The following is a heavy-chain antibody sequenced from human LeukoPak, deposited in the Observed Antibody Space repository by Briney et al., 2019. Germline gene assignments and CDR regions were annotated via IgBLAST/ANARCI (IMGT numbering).Heavy chain of an antibody. CDR3: ARDAGRAGDAFDI. CDR2: IKKDGSEK. V-gene: IGHV3-7*03. D-gene: IGHD1-26*01. CDR1: GFTSRSYW. J-gene: IGHJ3*02. Sequence: GRTLRLSCAASGFTSRSYWMSRVRQAPGQGLEWVASIKKDGSEKYYVDSVNGRFTVSRDNAKNSLYLQMNSLRVEDTAMYYCARDAGRAGDAFDIWGQGTMVTVSS.